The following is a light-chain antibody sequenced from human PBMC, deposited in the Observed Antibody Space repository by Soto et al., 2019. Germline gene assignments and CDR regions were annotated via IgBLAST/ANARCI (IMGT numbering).Light chain of an antibody. CDR3: QQYYTNSWS. CDR1: QSVVYSSNNKNY. V-gene: IGKV4-1*01. J-gene: IGKJ1*01. CDR2: WAS. Sequence: DSVMTRSPDSLAVSLGERATINCRSSQSVVYSSNNKNYLAWYQQKPGQPPKMLIYWASIRESGVPDRFSGSGSGTDFTLTISSLQSEDVAVYYCQQYYTNSWSFGQGTKVDIK.